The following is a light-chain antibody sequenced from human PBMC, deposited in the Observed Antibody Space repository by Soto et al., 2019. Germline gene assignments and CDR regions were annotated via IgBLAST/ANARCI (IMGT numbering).Light chain of an antibody. V-gene: IGKV2-28*01. J-gene: IGKJ5*01. Sequence: DTVMTQSPLSLPVTPGEPASISCRSSASLLYSNGYNYVDWYLQKPGQSPQLLIYMDSNRPSGVSDRFSGSGSGTEFTLKISRVEAEDVGVYYCMQALQAPVPFGQGTRLEIK. CDR2: MDS. CDR1: ASLLYSNGYNY. CDR3: MQALQAPVP.